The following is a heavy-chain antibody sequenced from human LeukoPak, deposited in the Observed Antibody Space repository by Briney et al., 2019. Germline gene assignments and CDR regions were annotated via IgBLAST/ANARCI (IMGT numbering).Heavy chain of an antibody. CDR3: ASWALGYSSYYFDY. CDR2: IIPIFGTA. V-gene: IGHV1-69*01. J-gene: IGHJ4*02. Sequence: SVKVSCKASGGTFSSYAISWVRQAPGQGLEWMGGIIPIFGTANYAQKFQGRVTITADESTSTAYMELSSLRSEDTAVYYCASWALGYSSYYFDYWGQGTLVTVSS. D-gene: IGHD3-22*01. CDR1: GGTFSSYA.